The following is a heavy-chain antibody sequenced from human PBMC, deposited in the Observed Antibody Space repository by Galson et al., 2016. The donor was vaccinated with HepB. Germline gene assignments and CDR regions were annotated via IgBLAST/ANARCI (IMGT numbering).Heavy chain of an antibody. V-gene: IGHV4-34*01. CDR2: INQDRTT. J-gene: IGHJ4*02. CDR3: ARNCGKTQGD. CDR1: GGSVSGYY. Sequence: SETLSLTCAVYGGSVSGYYWSWIRQPPGKGLEWIGEINQDRTTNYNPPLKSRVTISIDTSKNQFSVNLSSVTAADTAVYYCARNCGKTQGDWGQGTLVTVSS. D-gene: IGHD2-21*01.